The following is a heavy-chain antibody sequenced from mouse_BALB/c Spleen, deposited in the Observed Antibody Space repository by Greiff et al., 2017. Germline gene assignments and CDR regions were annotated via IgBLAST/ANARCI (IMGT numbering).Heavy chain of an antibody. CDR3: AREVRRGSYAMGG. D-gene: IGHD2-14*01. J-gene: IGHJ4*01. CDR1: GFTFSSFG. Sequence: EVQLVVSGGGLVQPVGSRKLSCAASGFTFSSFGMHWVRQAPEKGLEWVAYISSGSSTIYYADTVKGRFTISRDNPKNTLFLQMTSLRSEDTAMYYCAREVRRGSYAMGGWGQGTSVTVSS. V-gene: IGHV5-17*02. CDR2: ISSGSSTI.